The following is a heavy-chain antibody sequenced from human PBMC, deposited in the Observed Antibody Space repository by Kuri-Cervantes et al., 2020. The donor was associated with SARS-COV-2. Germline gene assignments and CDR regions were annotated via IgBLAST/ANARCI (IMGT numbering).Heavy chain of an antibody. Sequence: GGSLRLSCAAYGFTFSSYGMHWVRQAPGKGLEWVAFIRYDGSNKYYADSVKGRFTISRDNSKNTLYLQMNSQRAADTAVYYCASEGHDYSNLRTPYYYYYYMDVWGKGTTVTVSS. CDR2: IRYDGSNK. J-gene: IGHJ6*03. CDR3: ASEGHDYSNLRTPYYYYYYMDV. D-gene: IGHD4-11*01. V-gene: IGHV3-30*02. CDR1: GFTFSSYG.